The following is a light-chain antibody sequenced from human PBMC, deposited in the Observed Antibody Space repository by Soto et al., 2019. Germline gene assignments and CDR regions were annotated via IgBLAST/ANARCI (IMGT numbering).Light chain of an antibody. Sequence: QSALTQPASVSGSPGQSITISCTGDSSDVGGYNYVSWYQQHPGKAPQLMIYDVTNRPSGVSNRFSGSKSGNSASLTISGRQAEDEADYYCSSYTSSSTLYVIFGGGTKLNVL. CDR1: SSDVGGYNY. CDR3: SSYTSSSTLYVI. J-gene: IGLJ2*01. V-gene: IGLV2-14*01. CDR2: DVT.